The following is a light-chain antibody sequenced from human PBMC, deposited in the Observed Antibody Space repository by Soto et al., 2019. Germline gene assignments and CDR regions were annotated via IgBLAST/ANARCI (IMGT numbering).Light chain of an antibody. Sequence: SYELTQPPSVSVAPGKTARITCGGNNIGSKSVHWYQPKPGQAPVLVIYYDSARPSGIPERFSGSNSGNTATLTISRVEAGDEADYYCQVWDSSSDVVFGGGTKLTVL. CDR2: YDS. CDR1: NIGSKS. CDR3: QVWDSSSDVV. J-gene: IGLJ2*01. V-gene: IGLV3-21*04.